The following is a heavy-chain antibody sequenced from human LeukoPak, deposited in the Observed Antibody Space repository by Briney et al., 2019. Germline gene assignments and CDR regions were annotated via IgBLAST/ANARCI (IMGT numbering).Heavy chain of an antibody. CDR3: ARWYYYDSSGAVDY. Sequence: PSETLSLTCTVSGGSISSYYWSWIRQPPGKGLEWIGYIYYTGSTNYRPSLKSRVTISVDTSKNQFSLKLSSVTAADTAVYYCARWYYYDSSGAVDYWGQGTLVTVSS. CDR1: GGSISSYY. CDR2: IYYTGST. V-gene: IGHV4-59*01. D-gene: IGHD3-22*01. J-gene: IGHJ4*02.